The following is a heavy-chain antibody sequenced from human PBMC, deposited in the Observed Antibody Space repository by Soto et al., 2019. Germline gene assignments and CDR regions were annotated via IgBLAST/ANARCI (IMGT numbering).Heavy chain of an antibody. CDR2: IWYDGSNK. D-gene: IGHD6-19*01. J-gene: IGHJ4*02. CDR3: ERGIAVAGTSSPCRYFDY. CDR1: GFTFSSYG. V-gene: IGHV3-33*01. Sequence: QVQLVESGGGVVQPGRSLRLSCAAFGFTFSSYGIHWVRQAPGKGLEWVAVIWYDGSNKYYADSVKGRFTISRDNSKNTLYLQMSSLRAEDTAVYYCERGIAVAGTSSPCRYFDYGGQGTLVTVSS.